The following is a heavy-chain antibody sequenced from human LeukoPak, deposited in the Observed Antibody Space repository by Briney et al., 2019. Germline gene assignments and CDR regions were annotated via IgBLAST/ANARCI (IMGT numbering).Heavy chain of an antibody. Sequence: LQTPSLSRTVSGYSLKSGHYWGWSRHPPGKRLEGIGITFYSGDTYYTPPLKSRITISDDTSKNQFSLNLTSVTAADAAVYYCAGDLGYSGFDWAPWGQGTLVTVSS. D-gene: IGHD5-12*01. CDR1: GYSLKSGHY. CDR3: AGDLGYSGFDWAP. J-gene: IGHJ5*02. CDR2: TFYSGDT. V-gene: IGHV4-38-2*02.